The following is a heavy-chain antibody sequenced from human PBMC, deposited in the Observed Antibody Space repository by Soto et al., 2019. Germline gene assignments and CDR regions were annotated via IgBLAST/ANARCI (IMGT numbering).Heavy chain of an antibody. J-gene: IGHJ5*02. CDR3: ASDIGTEHLDP. CDR1: GYTFTRST. V-gene: IGHV1-3*01. D-gene: IGHD1-1*01. CDR2: NNPENGNT. Sequence: ASVKVSCKASGYTFTRSTMHWVRQAHGQRLEWMGRNNPENGNTISTQKLQDRVIIIRDTFSSRAYMALSSLSSKGTAVYYCASDIGTEHLDPWGKGARVTV.